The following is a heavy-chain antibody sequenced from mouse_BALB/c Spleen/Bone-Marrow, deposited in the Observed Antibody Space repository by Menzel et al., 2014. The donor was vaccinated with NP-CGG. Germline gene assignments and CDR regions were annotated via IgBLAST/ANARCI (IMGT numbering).Heavy chain of an antibody. CDR1: GFDFSRYW. V-gene: IGHV4-2*02. J-gene: IGHJ4*01. Sequence: EVQLVESGGGLVQPGGSLNLSCAASGFDFSRYWMSWARQAPGKGQEWIGEINPGSSTINYTPSLKDKFIISRDNAKNTLYLQTSKVRSEDTALYYCARSAYYALDYWGQGTSVTVSS. CDR2: INPGSSTI. CDR3: ARSAYYALDY.